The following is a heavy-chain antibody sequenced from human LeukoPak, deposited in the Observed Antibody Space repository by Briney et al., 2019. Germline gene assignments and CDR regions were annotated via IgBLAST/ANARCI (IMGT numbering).Heavy chain of an antibody. Sequence: ASVKVSCKASGYTFTNYGISWVRQAPGQGLDWMGWISAYNGNKVYAQELQGRVTMTTDTSTSTAYMELRSLRSDDTAVYYYARDRWSSSSSEGALDIWGQGTMVTVSS. J-gene: IGHJ3*02. CDR2: ISAYNGNK. CDR1: GYTFTNYG. V-gene: IGHV1-18*01. D-gene: IGHD6-6*01. CDR3: ARDRWSSSSSEGALDI.